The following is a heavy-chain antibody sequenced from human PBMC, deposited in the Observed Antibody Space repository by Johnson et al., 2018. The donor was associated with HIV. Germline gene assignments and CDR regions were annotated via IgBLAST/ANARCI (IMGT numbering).Heavy chain of an antibody. CDR1: GFIVSSNY. CDR3: ARAYTYGAFDI. J-gene: IGHJ3*02. Sequence: MQLVESGGGLVQPGGSLRLSCAASGFIVSSNYMNWVRQAPGKGLEWVSVIYSGGSTYHADSVKGRFIISRDNSKSTLYLQMNSLRAEDTAVYYCARAYTYGAFDIWGQGTMVTVSS. V-gene: IGHV3-66*01. CDR2: IYSGGST. D-gene: IGHD5-18*01.